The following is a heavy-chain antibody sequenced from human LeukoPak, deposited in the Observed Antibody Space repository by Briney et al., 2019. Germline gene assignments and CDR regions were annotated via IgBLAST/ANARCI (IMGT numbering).Heavy chain of an antibody. CDR3: ARAPYYYDSSGYSVGDY. V-gene: IGHV4-34*01. CDR1: GGSFSGYY. CDR2: INHSGST. J-gene: IGHJ4*02. D-gene: IGHD3-22*01. Sequence: SETLSLTCAVYGGSFSGYYWSWIRQPPGKGLEWIGEINHSGSTNYNPSLKSRVTISVDTSKNQFSLKLSSVTAADTAVYYCARAPYYYDSSGYSVGDYWGQGTLVTVSS.